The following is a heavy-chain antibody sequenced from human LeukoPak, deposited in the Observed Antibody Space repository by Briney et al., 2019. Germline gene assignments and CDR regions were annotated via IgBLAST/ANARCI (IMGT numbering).Heavy chain of an antibody. CDR2: IYTSGST. V-gene: IGHV4-4*07. D-gene: IGHD6-19*01. CDR1: GGSISSYY. J-gene: IGHJ6*02. Sequence: SETLSLTCTVSGGSISSYYWSWIRQPAGKGLEWIGRIYTSGSTNYNPSLKSRVTMSVDTSKNQFSLKLSSVTAADTAVYYCARDPSGWYVGDHYYYGMDVWGQGTTVTVSS. CDR3: ARDPSGWYVGDHYYYGMDV.